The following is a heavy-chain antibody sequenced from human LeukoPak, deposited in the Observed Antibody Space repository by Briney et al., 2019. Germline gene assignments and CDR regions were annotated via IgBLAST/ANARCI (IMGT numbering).Heavy chain of an antibody. D-gene: IGHD4-17*01. Sequence: PGGSLRLSCAASGFSFSTHTMTWVRQAPGKGLEWVPSISSSSSFIYYADSVKGRFTISRDNAKNSLYLQMNSLRAEDTAVYYCAKVLSVTTSFYYGLDVWGQGTTVTVSS. CDR2: ISSSSSFI. V-gene: IGHV3-21*04. J-gene: IGHJ6*02. CDR3: AKVLSVTTSFYYGLDV. CDR1: GFSFSTHT.